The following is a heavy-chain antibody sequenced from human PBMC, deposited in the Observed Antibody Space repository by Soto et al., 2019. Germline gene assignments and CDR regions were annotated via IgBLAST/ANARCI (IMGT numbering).Heavy chain of an antibody. CDR2: IIPIFGTA. CDR3: AILVAGSSPSAYYYYGMDV. Sequence: GASVKVSCKASGGTFSSYAISWVRQAPGQGLEWMGGIIPIFGTANYAQKFQGRVTITADESTSTAYMELSSLRSEDTAVYYCAILVAGSSPSAYYYYGMDVWGQGTTVTVSS. V-gene: IGHV1-69*13. J-gene: IGHJ6*02. CDR1: GGTFSSYA. D-gene: IGHD6-6*01.